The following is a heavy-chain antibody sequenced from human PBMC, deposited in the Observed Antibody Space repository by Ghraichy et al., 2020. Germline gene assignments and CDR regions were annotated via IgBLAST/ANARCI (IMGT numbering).Heavy chain of an antibody. CDR1: GGSISSYY. CDR2: IYYSGST. Sequence: SETLSLTCTVSGGSISSYYWSWIRQPPGKGLEWIGYIYYSGSTNYNPSLKSRVTISVDTSKNQFSLKLSSVTAADTAVYYCARVAHSSGWYRGDAFDIWGQGTMVTVSS. D-gene: IGHD6-19*01. V-gene: IGHV4-59*01. CDR3: ARVAHSSGWYRGDAFDI. J-gene: IGHJ3*02.